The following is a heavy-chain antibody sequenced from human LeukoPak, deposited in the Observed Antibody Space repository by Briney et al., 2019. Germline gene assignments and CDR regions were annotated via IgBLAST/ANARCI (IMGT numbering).Heavy chain of an antibody. Sequence: GGSPRLPCAASGFTFSNYAMSWVRQAPGKGLEWVSSIRGSGHSTYYADSVKGRFTISRDNSKNTLYLQMNSLRAEDTAVYYCAKDYSSGSPEYFHHWGQGTLVTVSS. CDR2: IRGSGHST. V-gene: IGHV3-23*01. CDR1: GFTFSNYA. CDR3: AKDYSSGSPEYFHH. J-gene: IGHJ1*01. D-gene: IGHD3-10*01.